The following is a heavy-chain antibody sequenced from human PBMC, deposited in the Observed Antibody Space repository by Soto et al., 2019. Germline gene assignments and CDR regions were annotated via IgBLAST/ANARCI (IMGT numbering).Heavy chain of an antibody. V-gene: IGHV4-31*03. D-gene: IGHD3-16*01. J-gene: IGHJ5*02. CDR1: GGSISSGGYY. CDR3: ARDQRAYDYVWGSFREYNWFDP. CDR2: IYYSGST. Sequence: SAETLSLTCTVSGGSISSGGYYWSWIRQHPGKGLECIGYIYYSGSTYYNPSLKSRVTISVDTSKNQFSLKLSSVTAADTAVYYCARDQRAYDYVWGSFREYNWFDPWGQGTLVTVSS.